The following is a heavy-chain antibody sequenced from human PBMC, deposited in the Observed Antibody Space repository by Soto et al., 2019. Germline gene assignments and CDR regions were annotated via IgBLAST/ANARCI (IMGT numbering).Heavy chain of an antibody. D-gene: IGHD4-17*01. V-gene: IGHV3-30*18. CDR2: ISYDGNNK. CDR1: GFTFSSYG. J-gene: IGHJ4*02. CDR3: GKELLETMVTTPGY. Sequence: QVQLVESGGGVVQPGRSLRLSCAASGFTFSSYGMHWVRQAPGKGLEWVAVISYDGNNKYYADSVKGRFTISRDNFKNSLYVQLDSLRAAGTAMYYCGKELLETMVTTPGYWGQGTLVTVSS.